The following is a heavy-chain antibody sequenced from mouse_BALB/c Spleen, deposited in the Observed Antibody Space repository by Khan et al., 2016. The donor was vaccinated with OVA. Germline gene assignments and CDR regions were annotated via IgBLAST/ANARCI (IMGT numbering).Heavy chain of an antibody. CDR2: ISNGGSYT. CDR1: GFTFSSYG. D-gene: IGHD1-2*01. Sequence: EVQLVESGGDLVKPGGSLKLSCEASGFTFSSYGMSWVRQTPDKRLEWVATISNGGSYTYYPDSVKGRLTISRDHAKNTLYLQMSSLKSEDTAMYYCARHRFTSAAAWFAYWGQGTLVTVSA. V-gene: IGHV5-6*01. J-gene: IGHJ3*01. CDR3: ARHRFTSAAAWFAY.